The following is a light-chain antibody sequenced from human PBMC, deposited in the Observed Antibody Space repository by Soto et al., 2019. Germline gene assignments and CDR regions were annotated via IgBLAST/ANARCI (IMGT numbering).Light chain of an antibody. CDR1: SNHVGSYNF. Sequence: QSALTQPAAVSGSPGQSITISCTGTSNHVGSYNFVSWYQHHPGKAPKLMIYEATKRPSGVSHRFSGSKSGNTASLTISGLQAEDEGEYYCCSYAGSMTWVFGGGTKLTVL. CDR3: CSYAGSMTWV. J-gene: IGLJ3*02. CDR2: EAT. V-gene: IGLV2-23*01.